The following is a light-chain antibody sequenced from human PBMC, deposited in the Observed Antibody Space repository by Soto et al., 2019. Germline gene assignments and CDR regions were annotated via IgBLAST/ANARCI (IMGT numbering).Light chain of an antibody. CDR3: QQYNNWPRT. J-gene: IGKJ1*01. Sequence: DIQMTQSPSTLSGSVGDRVTITCRASQSVSGWLAWYQQKPGTAPKLLIYHASTLESGVPSRFSGSGSGTEFTLTISSLQSEDFAVYYCQQYNNWPRTFGQGTKVDIK. V-gene: IGKV1-5*01. CDR1: QSVSGW. CDR2: HAS.